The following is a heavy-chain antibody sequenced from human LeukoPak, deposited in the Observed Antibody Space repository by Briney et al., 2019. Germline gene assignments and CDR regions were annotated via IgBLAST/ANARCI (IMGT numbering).Heavy chain of an antibody. V-gene: IGHV4-59*01. CDR2: IYYSGRT. D-gene: IGHD3-10*01. CDR1: GGSISSYY. Sequence: SETLSLTCTVSGGSISSYYWSWIRQPPGKGLKGSGDIYYSGRTNYNPSLKSRVTISVDTSKNQFSLKLSSVTAADTAVYYCARGFYGSGSYGFPRAAWFDPWGQGTLVTVSS. J-gene: IGHJ5*02. CDR3: ARGFYGSGSYGFPRAAWFDP.